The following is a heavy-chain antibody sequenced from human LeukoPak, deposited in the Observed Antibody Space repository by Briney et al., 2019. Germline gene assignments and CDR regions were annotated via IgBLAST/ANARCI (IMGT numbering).Heavy chain of an antibody. J-gene: IGHJ6*03. D-gene: IGHD3-3*01. CDR1: GYTFTSYD. Sequence: GASVKVSCKASGYTFTSYDINWVRQATGQGLEWMGWMNPNSGNTGYAQKFQGRVTITRNTSISTAYMELSSLRSEDTAVYYCARVRMRSGFWSGYYGGYYYYYYMDVWGKGTTVTVSS. CDR3: ARVRMRSGFWSGYYGGYYYYYYMDV. V-gene: IGHV1-8*03. CDR2: MNPNSGNT.